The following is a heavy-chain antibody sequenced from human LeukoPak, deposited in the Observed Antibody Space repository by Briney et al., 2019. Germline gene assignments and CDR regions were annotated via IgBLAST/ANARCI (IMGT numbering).Heavy chain of an antibody. J-gene: IGHJ4*02. D-gene: IGHD3/OR15-3a*01. V-gene: IGHV3-7*03. CDR1: GFIFKNYW. CDR2: IKEDGSET. Sequence: GGSLRLSCAASGFIFKNYWMNWVRQVPGKGLECLANIKEDGSETYYADSVKGRFTISRDNSKSMLYLEMNSLRADDTAIYYCAKESPYISPRDYYFDYWGQGALVTVSS. CDR3: AKESPYISPRDYYFDY.